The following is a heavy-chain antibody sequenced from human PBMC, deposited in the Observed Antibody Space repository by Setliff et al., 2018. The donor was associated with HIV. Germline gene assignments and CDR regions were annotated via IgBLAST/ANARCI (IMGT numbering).Heavy chain of an antibody. D-gene: IGHD3-16*01. J-gene: IGHJ4*02. CDR3: ATTQDGPGGNYFDS. CDR1: GYTFTNNF. CDR2: INPRGGIT. V-gene: IGHV1-46*01. Sequence: ASVKVSCKASGYTFTNNFIHWVRQAPGQGLEWMGIINPRGGITTYSQNFQGRVTMTRDTSTSTIYMELSSLRSEDTAVYYCATTQDGPGGNYFDSWGQGTLVTVSS.